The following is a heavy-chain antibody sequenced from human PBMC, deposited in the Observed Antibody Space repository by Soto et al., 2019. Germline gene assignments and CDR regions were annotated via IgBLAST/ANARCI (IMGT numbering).Heavy chain of an antibody. CDR2: IYYSGNT. V-gene: IGHV4-61*01. D-gene: IGHD3-22*01. J-gene: IGHJ4*02. CDR1: GGSVSSGPYY. Sequence: SETLSLTCTVSGGSVSSGPYYWSWIRQPPGKGLEWIGYIYYSGNTNYNPTLKSRVTISVDTSKNQFSLKLSSVTAADTAVDYCARGGRHDDSRGSGSLGYWRQGTLVTVSS. CDR3: ARGGRHDDSRGSGSLGY.